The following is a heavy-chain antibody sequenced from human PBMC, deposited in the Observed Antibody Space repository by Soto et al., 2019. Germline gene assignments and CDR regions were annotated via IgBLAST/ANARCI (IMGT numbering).Heavy chain of an antibody. J-gene: IGHJ4*02. Sequence: QVQVVESGGGVVQPGRSLRLSCAASGFTFSNYGMHWVRQAPGKGLDWVAVISYDGSIEYYSESVKGLFTMSRDNSENTVYLQMNSLRTEDTAVYFCGRDWVWFGAHPIDNWGQGTPVTVSS. V-gene: IGHV3-30*03. CDR3: GRDWVWFGAHPIDN. CDR1: GFTFSNYG. CDR2: ISYDGSIE. D-gene: IGHD3-10*01.